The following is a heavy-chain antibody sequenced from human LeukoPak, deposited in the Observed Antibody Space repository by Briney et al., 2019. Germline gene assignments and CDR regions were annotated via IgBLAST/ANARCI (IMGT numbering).Heavy chain of an antibody. V-gene: IGHV4-34*01. CDR2: INHSGST. CDR3: ARDFLLQSEGLFDY. D-gene: IGHD4-11*01. CDR1: GGSFSGYY. Sequence: SETLSLTCAVYGGSFSGYYWSWTRQPPGKGLEWIGEINHSGSTNYNPSLKSRVTMSVDTSKNQFSLRLNSVTAADTAVYYCARDFLLQSEGLFDYWGQGTLVTVSS. J-gene: IGHJ4*02.